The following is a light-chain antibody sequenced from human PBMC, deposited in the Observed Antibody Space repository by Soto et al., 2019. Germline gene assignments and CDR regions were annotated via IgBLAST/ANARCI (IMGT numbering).Light chain of an antibody. V-gene: IGKV1-27*01. J-gene: IGKJ1*01. CDR3: QKYNSASRT. CDR1: QGISNY. CDR2: AAS. Sequence: DIQMTQSPSSLSASVGDRVTITCRASQGISNYLAWYQQKPGKVPKLLIYAASTLQSGVPSRFSGSGSGTDFTLTISGLQPEDVATYSCQKYNSASRTFGPGTKVEIK.